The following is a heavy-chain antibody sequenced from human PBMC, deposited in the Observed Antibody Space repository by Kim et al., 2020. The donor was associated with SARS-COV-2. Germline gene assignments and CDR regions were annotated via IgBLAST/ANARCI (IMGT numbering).Heavy chain of an antibody. V-gene: IGHV1-69*13. CDR2: IIPIFGTA. CDR3: ARESQLVRTGWYFDL. Sequence: SMKVSCKASGGTFSSYAISWVRQAPGQGLEWMGGIIPIFGTANYAQKFQGRVTITADESTSTAYMELSSLRSEDTAVYYCARESQLVRTGWYFDLWGRGTLVTVSS. CDR1: GGTFSSYA. J-gene: IGHJ2*01. D-gene: IGHD6-6*01.